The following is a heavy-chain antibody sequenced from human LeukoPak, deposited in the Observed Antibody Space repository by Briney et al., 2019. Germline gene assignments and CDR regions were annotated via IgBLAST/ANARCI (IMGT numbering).Heavy chain of an antibody. D-gene: IGHD6-19*01. CDR3: ARGTYSSAWYAY. J-gene: IGHJ4*02. Sequence: PSETLSLTCTVSGGSISSYYWSWIWQPPGKGLEWIGYIHYSGSTSYNPSLKSRVTISVDTSKNQFSLKLSSLTAADTAVYYCARGTYSSAWYAYWGQGTLVTVSS. CDR1: GGSISSYY. CDR2: IHYSGST. V-gene: IGHV4-59*01.